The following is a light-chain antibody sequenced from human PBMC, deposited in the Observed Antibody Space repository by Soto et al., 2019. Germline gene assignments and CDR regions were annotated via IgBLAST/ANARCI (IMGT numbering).Light chain of an antibody. CDR3: QHYGRSPIT. J-gene: IGKJ5*01. CDR1: QIVNSR. V-gene: IGKV3-20*01. Sequence: EIVLTQSPATLSLSPGERATLSCRASQIVNSRLAWYQHKPGQAPRLLISGASSRATGIPDRFSGSGSARDFTLTISRLEPEDFALYYCQHYGRSPITFGQGTRLEIK. CDR2: GAS.